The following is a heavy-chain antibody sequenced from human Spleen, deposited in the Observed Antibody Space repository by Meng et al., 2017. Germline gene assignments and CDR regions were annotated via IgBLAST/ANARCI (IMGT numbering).Heavy chain of an antibody. Sequence: QGRLVQSGAEVKKPGASVKVSCKASGYTFTAYYIHWVRQAPGQGLEWMGRINPNSGDTNYAQKFQGRVTMTRDTSISTAYMELSRLISDDTAVYYCARDASCDHWGQGTLVTVSS. CDR1: GYTFTAYY. J-gene: IGHJ4*02. CDR3: ARDASCDH. V-gene: IGHV1-2*06. CDR2: INPNSGDT. D-gene: IGHD3-16*02.